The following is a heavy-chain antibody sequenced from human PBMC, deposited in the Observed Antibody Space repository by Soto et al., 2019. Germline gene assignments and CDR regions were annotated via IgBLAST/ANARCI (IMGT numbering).Heavy chain of an antibody. CDR1: GFTFDDYA. CDR3: AKGYSYGVLEPLGY. CDR2: ISWNSGII. Sequence: EVQLVESGGGLVQPGRSLRLSCAASGFTFDDYAMHWVRQAPGKGLEWVSGISWNSGIIDYADSVKGRFTISRDNAKNSLYLQMNSLRAEDTALYYCAKGYSYGVLEPLGYWGQGTLVTVFS. V-gene: IGHV3-9*01. D-gene: IGHD5-18*01. J-gene: IGHJ4*02.